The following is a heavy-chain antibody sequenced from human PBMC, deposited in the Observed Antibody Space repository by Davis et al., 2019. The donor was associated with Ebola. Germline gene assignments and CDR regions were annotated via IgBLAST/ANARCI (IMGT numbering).Heavy chain of an antibody. CDR2: ISGDGGST. D-gene: IGHD2-2*02. CDR1: GFTFDDYA. Sequence: PGGSLRLSCAASGFTFDDYAMHWVRQAPGKGLEWVSLISGDGGSTYYADSVKGRFTISRDNSKNSLYLQMNSLRTEDTALYYCAKDPYIVVVPAAIYDAFDIWGQGTMVTVSS. V-gene: IGHV3-43*02. J-gene: IGHJ3*02. CDR3: AKDPYIVVVPAAIYDAFDI.